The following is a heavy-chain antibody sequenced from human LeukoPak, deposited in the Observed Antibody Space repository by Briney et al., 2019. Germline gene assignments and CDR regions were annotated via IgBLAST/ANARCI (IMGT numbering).Heavy chain of an antibody. CDR3: ARIRSNYHSVELAAFDI. Sequence: ASVKVSCKASGGTFSSYAISWVRQAPGQGLEWMGGIIPIFGTANYAQKFQGRVTITADESTSTAYMELSSLRSEDTAVYYCARIRSNYHSVELAAFDIWGQGTMVTVSS. CDR1: GGTFSSYA. J-gene: IGHJ3*02. D-gene: IGHD1-7*01. CDR2: IIPIFGTA. V-gene: IGHV1-69*13.